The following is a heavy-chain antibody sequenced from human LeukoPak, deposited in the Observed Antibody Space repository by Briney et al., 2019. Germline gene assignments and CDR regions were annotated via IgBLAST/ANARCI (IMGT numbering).Heavy chain of an antibody. D-gene: IGHD3-22*01. J-gene: IGHJ4*02. V-gene: IGHV3-23*01. CDR2: ISGSGGST. Sequence: GGSLRLSCAASGFTFSSYAMSWVRQAPGKGLEWVSAISGSGGSTYYADSVKGRFTISRDNSKNTLYLQMNSLRAEDTAVYYCTPYYYDSSGIDYWGQGTLVTVSS. CDR3: TPYYYDSSGIDY. CDR1: GFTFSSYA.